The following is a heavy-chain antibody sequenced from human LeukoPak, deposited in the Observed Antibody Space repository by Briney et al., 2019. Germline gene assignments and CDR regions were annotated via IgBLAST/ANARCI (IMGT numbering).Heavy chain of an antibody. CDR2: IWYDGSNK. D-gene: IGHD6-13*01. CDR3: AKDPRSWGHYMDV. Sequence: PGRSLRLSCAASGFTFSSYGMHWVRQAPGKGLEWAAVIWYDGSNKYYADSVKGRLTISRDNSKHTLYLQMNSLRDEDTAVYYSAKDPRSWGHYMDVWGKGTTVTVSS. CDR1: GFTFSSYG. J-gene: IGHJ6*03. V-gene: IGHV3-33*06.